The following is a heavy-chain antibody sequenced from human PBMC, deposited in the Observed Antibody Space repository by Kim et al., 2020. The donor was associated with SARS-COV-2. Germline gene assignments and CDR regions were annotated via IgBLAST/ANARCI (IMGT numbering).Heavy chain of an antibody. Sequence: LKSRVTISVDTSKSQFSLKLSSVTAADTAVYYCARFGSGVLVGAGYYFDYWGQGTLVTVSS. D-gene: IGHD1-26*01. CDR3: ARFGSGVLVGAGYYFDY. V-gene: IGHV4-59*01. J-gene: IGHJ4*02.